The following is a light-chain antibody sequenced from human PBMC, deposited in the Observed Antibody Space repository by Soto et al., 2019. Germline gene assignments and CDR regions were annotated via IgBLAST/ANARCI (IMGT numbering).Light chain of an antibody. J-gene: IGKJ2*01. V-gene: IGKV3-20*01. CDR1: QSVSSSF. Sequence: EIVLTQSPGTLSLSPGERATLSCRASQSVSSSFLAWYQQKPGQAPRLLIYGASSRATGIPDRFSGSGSGTDFTLTISRLEPEDLAVCYCQQYGSSAYTFGQGTKLEIK. CDR3: QQYGSSAYT. CDR2: GAS.